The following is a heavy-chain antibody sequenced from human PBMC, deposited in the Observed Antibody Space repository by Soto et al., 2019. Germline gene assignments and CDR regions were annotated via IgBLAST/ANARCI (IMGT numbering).Heavy chain of an antibody. J-gene: IGHJ5*01. D-gene: IGHD3-22*01. CDR3: ARLGGYYQSLDS. V-gene: IGHV4-59*08. Sequence: QVQLQESGPGLVKPSETLSLTCTVSGGSLSSYYWSWIRQPPGKGLEWIGYIYYTGSTTYNPSIQRRLTIILDSSKNQFSLNLTSVSAADTAVYYCARLGGYYQSLDSWGQGTLVTVSS. CDR1: GGSLSSYY. CDR2: IYYTGST.